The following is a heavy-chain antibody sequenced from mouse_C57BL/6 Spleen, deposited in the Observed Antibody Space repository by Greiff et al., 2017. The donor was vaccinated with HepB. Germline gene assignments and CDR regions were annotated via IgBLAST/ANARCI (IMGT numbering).Heavy chain of an antibody. CDR2: IYPGDGDT. CDR3: ARRDVDYFDY. J-gene: IGHJ2*01. CDR1: GYAFSSYW. D-gene: IGHD3-3*01. Sequence: QVQLKESGAELVKPGASVKISCKASGYAFSSYWMNWVKQRPGKGLEWIGQIYPGDGDTNYNGKFKGKATLTADKSSSTAYMQLSSLTSEDSAVYFCARRDVDYFDYWGQGTTLTVSS. V-gene: IGHV1-80*01.